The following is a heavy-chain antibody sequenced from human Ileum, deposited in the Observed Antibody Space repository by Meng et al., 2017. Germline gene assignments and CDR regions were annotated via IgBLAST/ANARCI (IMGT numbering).Heavy chain of an antibody. J-gene: IGHJ4*02. Sequence: EVPLVEYGGCLVQPGGSLRLLCAASGFTFSDPYMDWVRQAPGKGLEWVGRIKNKRDSYTADYAASVKGRFIISRDDSENSLFLQMNSLKTEDTAVYYCARDWFTSLADWGQGTLVTVSS. CDR3: ARDWFTSLAD. D-gene: IGHD3-16*01. V-gene: IGHV3-72*01. CDR2: IKNKRDSYTA. CDR1: GFTFSDPY.